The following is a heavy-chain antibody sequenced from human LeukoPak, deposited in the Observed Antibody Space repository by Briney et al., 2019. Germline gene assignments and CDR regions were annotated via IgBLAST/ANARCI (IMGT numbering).Heavy chain of an antibody. V-gene: IGHV1-69*13. CDR3: ARAFIAAAGRDAYNWFDP. D-gene: IGHD6-13*01. CDR2: IIPIFGTA. J-gene: IGHJ5*02. Sequence: SVTVSCKASGGTFSSYAISWVRQAPGQGLEWMGGIIPIFGTANYAQKFQGRVTITADESTSTAYMELSSLRSEDTAVYYCARAFIAAAGRDAYNWFDPWGQGTLVTVSS. CDR1: GGTFSSYA.